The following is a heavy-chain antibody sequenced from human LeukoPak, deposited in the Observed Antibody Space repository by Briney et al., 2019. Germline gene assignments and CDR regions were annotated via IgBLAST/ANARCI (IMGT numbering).Heavy chain of an antibody. D-gene: IGHD6-19*01. CDR2: INWNGGST. V-gene: IGHV3-20*04. CDR3: AKESRYSSGWYYFDY. Sequence: GGSLRLSCAASGFTFDDYGMSWVRQAPGKGLEWVSGINWNGGSTGYADSVKGRFTISRDNAKNSLYLQMNSLRAEDTAVYYCAKESRYSSGWYYFDYWGQGTLVTVSS. CDR1: GFTFDDYG. J-gene: IGHJ4*02.